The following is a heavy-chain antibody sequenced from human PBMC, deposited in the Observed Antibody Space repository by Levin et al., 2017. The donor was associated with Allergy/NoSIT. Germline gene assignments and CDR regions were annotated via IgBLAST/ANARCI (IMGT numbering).Heavy chain of an antibody. J-gene: IGHJ4*02. V-gene: IGHV3-15*01. CDR1: GFTFSNAW. Sequence: GGSLRLSCAASGFTFSNAWMSWVRQAPGKGLEWVGRIKSKTDGGTTDYAAPVKGRFTISRDDSKNTLYLQMNSLKTEDTAVYYCTTDSSTWRVLLWFNWGQGTLVTVSS. D-gene: IGHD3-10*01. CDR3: TTDSSTWRVLLWFN. CDR2: IKSKTDGGTT.